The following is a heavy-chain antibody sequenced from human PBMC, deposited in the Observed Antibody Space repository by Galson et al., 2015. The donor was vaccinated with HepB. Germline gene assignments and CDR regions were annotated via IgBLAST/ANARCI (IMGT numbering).Heavy chain of an antibody. CDR3: AKTNPDVYTSGWYGVNDY. V-gene: IGHV3-23*01. CDR2: IRGGAGDT. CDR1: GLSFSTYA. D-gene: IGHD6-19*01. Sequence: SLRLSCAASGLSFSTYAMSWVRQAPGKGLEWVSAIRGGAGDTFYANSVKGRFTISRDNSKNTVYLQMDSLRSEDTALYYCAKTNPDVYTSGWYGVNDYWGQGTLVTVSS. J-gene: IGHJ4*02.